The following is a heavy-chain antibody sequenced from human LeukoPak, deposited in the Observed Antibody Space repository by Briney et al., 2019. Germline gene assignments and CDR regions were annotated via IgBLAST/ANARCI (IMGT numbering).Heavy chain of an antibody. CDR3: AKGGYTYDWGGYFDY. D-gene: IGHD5-18*01. Sequence: GRSLRLSCAVSGFTFSLFGMHWVRQAPGKGLEWVAVISHDESNKYPADSVKGRFTISRDSSKNTLYLQMNSLRVEDTAVYYCAKGGYTYDWGGYFDYWGQGTLVTVSS. CDR2: ISHDESNK. V-gene: IGHV3-30*18. J-gene: IGHJ4*02. CDR1: GFTFSLFG.